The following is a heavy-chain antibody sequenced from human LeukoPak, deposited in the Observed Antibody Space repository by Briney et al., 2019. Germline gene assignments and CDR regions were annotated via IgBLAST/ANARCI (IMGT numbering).Heavy chain of an antibody. CDR3: ARLRVVVAATPKYFDY. CDR2: ISSSTSTI. Sequence: PGGSLRLSCAGSGFTFSDYYMSWIRQAPGKGLEWISYISSSTSTIYYADSVKGRFSISRDNAKDSLYLQMNSLRAEDTAVYYCARLRVVVAATPKYFDYWGQGTLVTVSS. CDR1: GFTFSDYY. D-gene: IGHD2-15*01. J-gene: IGHJ4*02. V-gene: IGHV3-11*04.